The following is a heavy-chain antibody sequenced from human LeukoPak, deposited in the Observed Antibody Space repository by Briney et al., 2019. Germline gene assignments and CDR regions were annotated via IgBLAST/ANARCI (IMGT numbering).Heavy chain of an antibody. J-gene: IGHJ4*02. D-gene: IGHD6-13*01. CDR1: GYSISSGYY. V-gene: IGHV4-38-2*02. CDR3: ARHVSIAAAGAVTYFDY. CDR2: IYHSGST. Sequence: SETLSLTCTVSGYSISSGYYWGWIRQPPGKGLEWIGSIYHSGSTYYNPSHKSRVTISVDTSKNQFSLKLSSVTAADTAVYYCARHVSIAAAGAVTYFDYWGQGTLVTVSS.